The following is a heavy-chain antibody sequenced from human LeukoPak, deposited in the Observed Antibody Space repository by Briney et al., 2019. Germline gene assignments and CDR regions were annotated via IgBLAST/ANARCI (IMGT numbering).Heavy chain of an antibody. V-gene: IGHV1-2*04. J-gene: IGHJ6*01. CDR2: INPNSGDT. D-gene: IGHD3-3*01. CDR3: AREGDITSFGVVNGMDV. CDR1: GYAFTCYY. Sequence: ASVKVSCKASGYAFTCYYMHWVRQAPGQGLEWMGWINPNSGDTNYAQKFQGWVTMTRDTSINTAYMELSRLRSDDTAVYYCAREGDITSFGVVNGMDVWGQGTTVTVSS.